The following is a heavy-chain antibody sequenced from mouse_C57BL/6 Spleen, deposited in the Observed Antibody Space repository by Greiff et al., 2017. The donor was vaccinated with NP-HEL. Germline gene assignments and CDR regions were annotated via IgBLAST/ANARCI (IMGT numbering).Heavy chain of an antibody. CDR1: GYSFTDYN. J-gene: IGHJ4*01. D-gene: IGHD2-5*01. CDR2: INPNYGTT. Sequence: VHVKQSGPELVKPGASVKISCKASGYSFTDYNMNWVKQSNGKSLEWIGVINPNYGTTSYNQKFKGKATLTVDQSSSTAYMQLNSLTSEDSAVYYCARQESNYVYYAMDYWGQGTSVTVSS. V-gene: IGHV1-39*01. CDR3: ARQESNYVYYAMDY.